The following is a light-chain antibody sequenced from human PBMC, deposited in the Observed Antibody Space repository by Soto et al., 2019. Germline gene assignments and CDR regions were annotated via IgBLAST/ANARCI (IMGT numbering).Light chain of an antibody. CDR3: QQANSFPIT. Sequence: QLTQSPSSLSASVGDRVTITCRASQGVRSYLAWFQQRPGKAPKLLIFGASTLQNGVPARFSGGGFGTEFTLTITSLQPEDVATYLCQQANSFPITFGQGTRLEI. J-gene: IGKJ5*01. V-gene: IGKV1-9*01. CDR2: GAS. CDR1: QGVRSY.